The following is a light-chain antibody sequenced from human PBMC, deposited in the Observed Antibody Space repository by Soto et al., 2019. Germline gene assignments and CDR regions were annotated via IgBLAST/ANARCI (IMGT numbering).Light chain of an antibody. CDR1: QSLQHSNGYNY. V-gene: IGKV2-28*01. Sequence: DIVMTQSPLSLPVTPGEPASISCRSSQSLQHSNGYNYLDWYLQKPGQSPQLLIYLGSNRASGVPDRFSGSGSGTDFTLKISRVEAEDVGVYYCMQALQTLGTFGQGTKVDIK. CDR2: LGS. J-gene: IGKJ1*01. CDR3: MQALQTLGT.